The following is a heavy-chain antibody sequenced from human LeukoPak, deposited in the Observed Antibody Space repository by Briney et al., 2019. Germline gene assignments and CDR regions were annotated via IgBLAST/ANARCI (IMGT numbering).Heavy chain of an antibody. CDR3: AHDKAHRMDV. CDR1: GISLTTDGWA. V-gene: IGHV2-5*01. J-gene: IGHJ6*02. Sequence: SGPTLVNPTQTLTLTCTCSGISLTTDGWAVAWLRQPPGKALELLALIYWNDEKRYTPSLKNRLTITKDTSKNQVVLTMTNMDPVDTAIYFCAHDKAHRMDVWGPGTTVTVSS. CDR2: IYWNDEK.